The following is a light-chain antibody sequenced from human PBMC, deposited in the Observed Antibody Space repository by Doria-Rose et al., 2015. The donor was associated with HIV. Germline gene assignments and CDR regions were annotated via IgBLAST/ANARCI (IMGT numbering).Light chain of an antibody. V-gene: IGLV2-11*01. Sequence: QSVLIQPRSVSGSPGQSVTVSCTETSSDVGAYNYVSWYQQHPGKAPKLMIYDVSKRPSGVPDRFSGSKSGNTASLTISGLQAEDEADYFCCSYAGSSTPYVFGTGTKVTVL. CDR2: DVS. J-gene: IGLJ1*01. CDR3: CSYAGSSTPYV. CDR1: SSDVGAYNY.